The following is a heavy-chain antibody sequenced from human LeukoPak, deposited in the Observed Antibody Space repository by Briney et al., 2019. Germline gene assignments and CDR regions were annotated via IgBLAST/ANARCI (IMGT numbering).Heavy chain of an antibody. J-gene: IGHJ4*02. Sequence: KPSETLSPTCAVYGGSFSGYYWSWIRQPPGKGLEWIGEINHSGSTNYNPSLKSRVTISVDTSKNQFSLKLSSVTAADTAVYYCAREKGSGWFYYFDYWGQGTLVTVPS. D-gene: IGHD6-19*01. CDR3: AREKGSGWFYYFDY. V-gene: IGHV4-34*01. CDR2: INHSGST. CDR1: GGSFSGYY.